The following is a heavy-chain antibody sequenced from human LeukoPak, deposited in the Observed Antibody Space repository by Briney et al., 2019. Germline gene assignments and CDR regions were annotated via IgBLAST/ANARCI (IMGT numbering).Heavy chain of an antibody. J-gene: IGHJ4*02. D-gene: IGHD3-10*01. V-gene: IGHV3-33*01. CDR3: GDLGSAATDH. Sequence: GGSLRLSCAASGFTFSSYGMHWVRQAPGKGLEWVAVIWYDGSNKYYADSVKGRFTISRDNSKNTLYLQMNSLRAEDTAVYYCGDLGSAATDHWGQGTLVTVSS. CDR1: GFTFSSYG. CDR2: IWYDGSNK.